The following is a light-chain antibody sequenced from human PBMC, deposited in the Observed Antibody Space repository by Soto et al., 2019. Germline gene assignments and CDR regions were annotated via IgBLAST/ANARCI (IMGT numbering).Light chain of an antibody. CDR3: QQRSNWPPYT. CDR2: DAS. V-gene: IGKV3-11*01. Sequence: EIVLTQSPATLSLSPGERATLSCRASQSVSSYLAWYQQKPGQAPRLLIYDASNRATVIPARFSGSGSGTDFTLTISSLEPEDFAVYYCQQRSNWPPYTFGQGTTLEIK. CDR1: QSVSSY. J-gene: IGKJ2*01.